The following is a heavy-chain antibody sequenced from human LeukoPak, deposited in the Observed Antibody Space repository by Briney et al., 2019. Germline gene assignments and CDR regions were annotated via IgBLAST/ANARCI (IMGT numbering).Heavy chain of an antibody. J-gene: IGHJ4*02. V-gene: IGHV1-69*05. CDR3: ARARYCSSTSCYLRAQYYFDY. D-gene: IGHD2-2*01. CDR2: IIPIFGTA. CDR1: RGTFSSYA. Sequence: ASVKVSCKASRGTFSSYAISWVRQAPGQGLEWMGRIIPIFGTANYAQKFQGRVTITTDESTSTAYMELSSLRSEDTAVYYCARARYCSSTSCYLRAQYYFDYRGQGTLVTVSS.